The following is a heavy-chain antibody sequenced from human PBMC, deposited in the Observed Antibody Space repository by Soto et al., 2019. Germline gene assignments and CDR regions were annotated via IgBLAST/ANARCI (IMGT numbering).Heavy chain of an antibody. CDR3: ARAIAGATLHAFDI. CDR1: GFTFSSYA. Sequence: GGSLRLSCAASGFTFSSYAMNWVRQAPGKGLGWISAISDSGGNTYYADSVRGRFTISRDSSKNTLYLQMNSLRAEDKASYYCARAIAGATLHAFDIWGQGTMVTVSS. V-gene: IGHV3-23*01. CDR2: ISDSGGNT. D-gene: IGHD1-26*01. J-gene: IGHJ3*02.